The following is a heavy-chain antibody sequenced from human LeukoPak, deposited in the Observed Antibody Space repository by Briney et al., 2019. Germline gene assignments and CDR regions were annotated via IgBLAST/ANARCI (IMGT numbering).Heavy chain of an antibody. CDR1: GGSISSGDYY. CDR3: ARLVGRVWINGRLVWYFDL. Sequence: SQTLSLTCTVSGGSISSGDYYWSWIRQPPGKGLEWIGYIYYSGSTYYNPSLKSRVTISVDTSKNQFSLKLSSVTAADTAVYYCARLVGRVWINGRLVWYFDLWGRGTLVTVSS. D-gene: IGHD1-20*01. V-gene: IGHV4-30-4*08. J-gene: IGHJ2*01. CDR2: IYYSGST.